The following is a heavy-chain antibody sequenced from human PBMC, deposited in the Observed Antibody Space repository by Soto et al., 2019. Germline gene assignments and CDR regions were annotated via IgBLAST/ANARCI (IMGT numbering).Heavy chain of an antibody. Sequence: ASVNVSCKASGYTFTSYGISLVRQAPGQGLEWMGWISAYNGNTNYAQKLQGRVTMTTDTSTSTAYMELRSLRSDDTAVYYCARDYYGSGRLNAHNWFDPWGQGTLVTVSS. CDR2: ISAYNGNT. CDR1: GYTFTSYG. CDR3: ARDYYGSGRLNAHNWFDP. J-gene: IGHJ5*02. V-gene: IGHV1-18*01. D-gene: IGHD3-10*01.